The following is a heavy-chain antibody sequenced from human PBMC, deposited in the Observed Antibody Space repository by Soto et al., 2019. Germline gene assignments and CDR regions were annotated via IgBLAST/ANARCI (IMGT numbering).Heavy chain of an antibody. CDR1: GFTFSSYA. J-gene: IGHJ6*02. Sequence: GGSLRLSCAASGFTFSSYAMSWVRQAPGKGLEWVSAISGSGGSTYYADSVKGRFTISRDNSKSTLYLQMNSLRAEDTAVYYCAKFMRVLLTGYYYYGMDVWGQGTTVTVSS. CDR2: ISGSGGST. V-gene: IGHV3-23*01. CDR3: AKFMRVLLTGYYYYGMDV. D-gene: IGHD3-10*01.